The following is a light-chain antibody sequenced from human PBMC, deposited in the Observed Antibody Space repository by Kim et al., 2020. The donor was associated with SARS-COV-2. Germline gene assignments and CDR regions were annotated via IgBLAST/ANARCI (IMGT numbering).Light chain of an antibody. J-gene: IGLJ1*01. V-gene: IGLV3-1*01. CDR2: QDS. CDR3: QAWDSRRGV. Sequence: SVSPGQTASITCSGDKLGDKYACWYQQKPGQSPVLVIYQDSKRPSGIPERFSGSNSGNTATLTISGTQAMDEADYYCQAWDSRRGVFGTGTKVTVL. CDR1: KLGDKY.